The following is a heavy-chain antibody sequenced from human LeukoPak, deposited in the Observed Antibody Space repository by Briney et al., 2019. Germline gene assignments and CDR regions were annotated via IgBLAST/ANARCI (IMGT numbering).Heavy chain of an antibody. D-gene: IGHD6-13*01. CDR3: AREGTIAAAADY. Sequence: PSETLSLTCTVSGGSISSSSYYWGWIRQPPGKGLEWIGYIYYSGSTNYNPSLKSRISISVDTSKNQFSLKLSSVTAADTAVYYCAREGTIAAAADYWGQGTLVTVSS. J-gene: IGHJ4*02. V-gene: IGHV4-61*01. CDR1: GGSISSSSYY. CDR2: IYYSGST.